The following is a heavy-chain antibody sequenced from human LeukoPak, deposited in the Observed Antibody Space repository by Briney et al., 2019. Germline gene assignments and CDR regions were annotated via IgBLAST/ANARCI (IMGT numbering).Heavy chain of an antibody. V-gene: IGHV3-30-3*01. CDR1: GFTFSSYA. J-gene: IGHJ4*02. CDR3: AKDDPLQPFDY. Sequence: GGSLRLSCAASGFTFSSYAIHWVRQAPGKGLEWVAVISYDGSNKYYADSVKGRFTISRDNSKNTLYLQMNSLRAEDTAVYYCAKDDPLQPFDYWGQGTLVTVSS. D-gene: IGHD1-1*01. CDR2: ISYDGSNK.